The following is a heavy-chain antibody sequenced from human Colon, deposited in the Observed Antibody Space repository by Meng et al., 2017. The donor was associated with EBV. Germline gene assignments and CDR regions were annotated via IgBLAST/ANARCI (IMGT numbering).Heavy chain of an antibody. CDR2: ITHRGRT. D-gene: IGHD1-26*01. CDR3: ASSHSSKVGARRLDY. CDR1: GGSFSGYY. J-gene: IGHJ4*02. Sequence: VPPPQWDAGHLKPSEPLSLTCAVYGGSFSGYYWTWIRQPPGKGLEWIGEITHRGRTNSNPFLKSRVTISVDTSKKQFSLKLTSVTAADTAVYYCASSHSSKVGARRLDYWGQGTLVTVSS. V-gene: IGHV4-34*01.